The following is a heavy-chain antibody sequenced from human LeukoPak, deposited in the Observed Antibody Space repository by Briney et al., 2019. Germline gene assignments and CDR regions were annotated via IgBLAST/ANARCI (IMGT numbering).Heavy chain of an antibody. J-gene: IGHJ5*02. CDR2: IYYSGST. D-gene: IGHD6-19*01. V-gene: IGHV4-39*07. Sequence: SETLSLTCTVSGGSISSSSYYWGWIRQPPGKGLEWIGSIYYSGSTYYNPSLKSRVTISVDTSKNQFSLKLSSVTAADTAVYYCVRGRYSSGWFKDKNWFDPWGQGIPVTVSS. CDR3: VRGRYSSGWFKDKNWFDP. CDR1: GGSISSSSYY.